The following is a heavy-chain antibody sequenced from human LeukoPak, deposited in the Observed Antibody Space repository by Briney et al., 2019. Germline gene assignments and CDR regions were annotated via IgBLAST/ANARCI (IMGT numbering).Heavy chain of an antibody. CDR1: GFTFSSYA. CDR3: AKDWGYASGTYYTS. V-gene: IGHV3-23*01. D-gene: IGHD3-10*01. Sequence: GGSLRLSCAASGFTFSSYAMSWVRQLPGKGLEWVSTVTGTGGGTYYADSVKGRFTISRDNSKNTLSLQMNSLRAEDTALYYCAKDWGYASGTYYTSWGQGTLVTVSS. J-gene: IGHJ5*02. CDR2: VTGTGGGT.